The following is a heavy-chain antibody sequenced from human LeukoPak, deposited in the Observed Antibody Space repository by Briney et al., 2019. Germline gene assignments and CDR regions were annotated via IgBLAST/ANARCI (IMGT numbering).Heavy chain of an antibody. J-gene: IGHJ4*02. Sequence: SGGSLRLSCAASGFAFSSYAMHWVRQAPGKGLEWVAVISYDGSNKYYADSVKGRFTISRDNANNSLSLQMNSLRAEDTAVYYCARESKGRSKIDYWGQGTLVTVS. D-gene: IGHD4-17*01. V-gene: IGHV3-30*07. CDR2: ISYDGSNK. CDR3: ARESKGRSKIDY. CDR1: GFAFSSYA.